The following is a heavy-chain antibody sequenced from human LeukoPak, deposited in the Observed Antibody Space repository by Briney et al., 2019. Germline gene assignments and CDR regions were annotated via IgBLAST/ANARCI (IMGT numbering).Heavy chain of an antibody. D-gene: IGHD3-9*01. CDR1: GFTFSNYA. CDR3: ARDQGSARYSLLDY. CDR2: ISGSSGST. Sequence: GGSLRLSCAASGFTFSNYAMRWVRQAPGKGLEWVSGISGSSGSTNYADSVKGRFTISRDNSRNTLYLQMNSLRVEDTAVYYCARDQGSARYSLLDYWGQGTLVTVSS. J-gene: IGHJ4*02. V-gene: IGHV3-23*01.